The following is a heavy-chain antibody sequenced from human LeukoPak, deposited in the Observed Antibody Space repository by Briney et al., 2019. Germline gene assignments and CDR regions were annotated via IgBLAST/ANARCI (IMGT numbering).Heavy chain of an antibody. CDR2: ISYDGSNK. D-gene: IGHD3-10*01. Sequence: PGRSLRLSCAASGFTFSSYGMHWARQAPGKGLEWVAVISYDGSNKYYADSVKGRFTISRDNSKNTLYLQMNSLRAEDTAVYYCAKDPGFGELSLGYWGQGTLVTVSS. J-gene: IGHJ4*02. V-gene: IGHV3-30*18. CDR1: GFTFSSYG. CDR3: AKDPGFGELSLGY.